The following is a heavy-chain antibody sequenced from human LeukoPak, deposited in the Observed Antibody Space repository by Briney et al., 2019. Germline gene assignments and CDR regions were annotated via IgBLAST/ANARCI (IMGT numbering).Heavy chain of an antibody. J-gene: IGHJ4*02. D-gene: IGHD3-22*01. CDR3: TKSSGYLSRDFDY. V-gene: IGHV3-30*02. Sequence: GGSLRLSCAASGFTFSSYSMHWVRQAPGKGLEWVSFIQYDGSDKYYADSVKGRFTISRDTSKNMLYLHMNSLKIEDTAVYHCTKSSGYLSRDFDYWGQGTLVTVSS. CDR2: IQYDGSDK. CDR1: GFTFSSYS.